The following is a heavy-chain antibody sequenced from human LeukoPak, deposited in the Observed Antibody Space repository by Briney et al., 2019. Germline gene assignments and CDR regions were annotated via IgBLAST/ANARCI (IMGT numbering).Heavy chain of an antibody. Sequence: WVRQPPGKGLEWIGSIYYSGSTYYNPSLKSRVTISVDTSKNQFSLKLSSVTAADTAVYYCARPDSSGYCYFDYWGQGTLVTVSS. CDR3: ARPDSSGYCYFDY. CDR2: IYYSGST. D-gene: IGHD3-22*01. J-gene: IGHJ4*02. V-gene: IGHV4-39*01.